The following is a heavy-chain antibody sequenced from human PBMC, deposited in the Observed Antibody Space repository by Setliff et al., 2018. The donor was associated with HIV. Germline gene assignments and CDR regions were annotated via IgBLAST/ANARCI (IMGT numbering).Heavy chain of an antibody. Sequence: KASETLSLTCTVSGGSISTYYWSWIRQPPGKGLEWIGEINHSGSTNYNPSLKSRVTVSADTSKNQFSLKLRSVTAAETAVYYCARRGVMITFGGVYFNYWGQGTLVTVSS. CDR3: ARRGVMITFGGVYFNY. V-gene: IGHV4-34*01. CDR2: INHSGST. CDR1: GGSISTYY. J-gene: IGHJ4*02. D-gene: IGHD3-16*01.